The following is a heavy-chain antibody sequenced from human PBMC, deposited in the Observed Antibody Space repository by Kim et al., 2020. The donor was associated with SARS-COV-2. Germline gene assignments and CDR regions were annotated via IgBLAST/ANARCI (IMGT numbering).Heavy chain of an antibody. D-gene: IGHD3-10*01. Sequence: SETLSLTCAVYGGSFSGYYWSWIRQPPGKGLEWIGEINHSGSTNYNPSLKSRVTISVDTSKNQFSLKRSSVTAADTAVYYCASGRVRGVVDYWGQGTLVTVSS. V-gene: IGHV4-34*01. J-gene: IGHJ4*02. CDR3: ASGRVRGVVDY. CDR1: GGSFSGYY. CDR2: INHSGST.